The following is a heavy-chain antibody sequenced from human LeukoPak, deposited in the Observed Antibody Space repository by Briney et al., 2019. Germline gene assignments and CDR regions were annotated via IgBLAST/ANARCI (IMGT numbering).Heavy chain of an antibody. CDR2: LYVNENR. D-gene: IGHD1-26*01. CDR3: VREDLGVDY. Sequence: GGSLRLSCAVSGPVVSTNYMSWVRQAPGKGLEWISILYVNENRYYADSVKGRFIISRDTSKNTQYLQMNSLRAEDTAMYYCVREDLGVDYWGQGTLVTVSS. V-gene: IGHV3-53*01. J-gene: IGHJ4*02. CDR1: GPVVSTNY.